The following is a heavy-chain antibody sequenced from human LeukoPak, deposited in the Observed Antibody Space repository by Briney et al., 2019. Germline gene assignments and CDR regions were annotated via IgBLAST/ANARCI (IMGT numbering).Heavy chain of an antibody. V-gene: IGHV1-69*04. Sequence: SVKVSCKASGGTFSSYAISWVRQAPGQGLEWMGRIIPILGIANYAQKFQGRVTITADESTSTAYMELSSLRSEDTAVYYCARDGGIAAAGNGYWGQGTLVTVFS. CDR1: GGTFSSYA. D-gene: IGHD6-13*01. CDR2: IIPILGIA. CDR3: ARDGGIAAAGNGY. J-gene: IGHJ4*02.